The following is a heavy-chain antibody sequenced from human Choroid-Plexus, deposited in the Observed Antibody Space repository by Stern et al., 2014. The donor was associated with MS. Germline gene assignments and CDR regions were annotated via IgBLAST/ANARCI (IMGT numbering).Heavy chain of an antibody. Sequence: VQLEESGGGVAQPGRPLILSCAASGFTFSNFGMHWVRQAPGKGLEWVALISYDGSDKYYAGSVKGRFTIFRDNSKNTLYMHMNSLRAEDTAVYYCAKDRQWSTYFFDYWGQGSLVTVSS. J-gene: IGHJ4*02. CDR1: GFTFSNFG. D-gene: IGHD2-15*01. CDR3: AKDRQWSTYFFDY. V-gene: IGHV3-30*18. CDR2: ISYDGSDK.